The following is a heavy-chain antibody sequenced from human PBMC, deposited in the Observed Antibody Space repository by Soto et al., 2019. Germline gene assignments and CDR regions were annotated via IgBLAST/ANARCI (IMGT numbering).Heavy chain of an antibody. CDR3: TTRIAVAGTYFFDY. CDR2: IKSISDGETT. Sequence: LLVESGGGFVQPGGSLRLSCVASGFTFSHAWMDWVRQAPGKGLEWVGRIKSISDGETTNYAASVAGRCTISRDDAKNPLFLHVNSLKAEDTGVYYCTTRIAVAGTYFFDYWGQGTLVTVSS. CDR1: GFTFSHAW. D-gene: IGHD6-19*01. V-gene: IGHV3-15*07. J-gene: IGHJ4*02.